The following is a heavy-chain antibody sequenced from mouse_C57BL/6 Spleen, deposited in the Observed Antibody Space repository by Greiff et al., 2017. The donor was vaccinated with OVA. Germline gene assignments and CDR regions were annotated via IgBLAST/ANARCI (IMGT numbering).Heavy chain of an antibody. CDR2: IYPGDGDT. D-gene: IGHD3-2*02. V-gene: IGHV1-82*01. Sequence: QVQLQQSGPELVKPGASVKISCKASGYAFSSSWMNWVKQRPGKGLEWIGRIYPGDGDTNYNGKFKGKATLTADKSSSTAYMQLSSLTSDDSAVYFCATQDSSGYVLAYWGQGTLVTVSA. CDR3: ATQDSSGYVLAY. CDR1: GYAFSSSW. J-gene: IGHJ3*01.